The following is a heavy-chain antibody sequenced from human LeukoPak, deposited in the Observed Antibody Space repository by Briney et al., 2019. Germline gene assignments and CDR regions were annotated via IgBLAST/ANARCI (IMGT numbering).Heavy chain of an antibody. CDR3: ARATEGYGMDV. CDR1: GFTFSSYA. Sequence: GGSLRLSCAASGFTFSSYAMSWVRQAPGKGLEWVAVIWYDGSNKYYADSVKGRFTISRDNSKNTLYLQMNSLRAEDTAVYYCARATEGYGMDVWGQGTTVTVSS. J-gene: IGHJ6*02. CDR2: IWYDGSNK. V-gene: IGHV3-33*08.